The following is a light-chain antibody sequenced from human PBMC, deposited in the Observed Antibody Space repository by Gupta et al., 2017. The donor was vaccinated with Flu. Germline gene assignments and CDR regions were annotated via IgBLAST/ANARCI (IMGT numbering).Light chain of an antibody. CDR3: CSYALSRA. Sequence: QSALTQPRSVSGSPGQSVAISCTGTSSDVGAYNYVSWYQQHPGKAPKLMIFEVTNRPSGVPDRFSGSKSGNTASLTISGLQAEDEADYYCCSYALSRAFGTGTKVTVL. J-gene: IGLJ1*01. CDR2: EVT. CDR1: SSDVGAYNY. V-gene: IGLV2-11*01.